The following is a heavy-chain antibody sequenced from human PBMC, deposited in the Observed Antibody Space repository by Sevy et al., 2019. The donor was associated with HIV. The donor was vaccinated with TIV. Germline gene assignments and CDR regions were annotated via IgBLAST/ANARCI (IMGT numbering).Heavy chain of an antibody. Sequence: GGSLRLSCAASGFTFHTYWMQWVRQAPGKGLEWVANIRQDGNEIYYADSVKGRFTISRDNAMKSLYLEMNTLRVEDSGIYYGARRYFDVWGQGTLVTVSS. CDR1: GFTFHTYW. D-gene: IGHD3-16*02. CDR2: IRQDGNEI. J-gene: IGHJ4*02. CDR3: ARRYFDV. V-gene: IGHV3-7*01.